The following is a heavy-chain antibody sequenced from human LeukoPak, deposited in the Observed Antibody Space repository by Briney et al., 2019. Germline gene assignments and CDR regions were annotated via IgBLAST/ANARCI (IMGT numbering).Heavy chain of an antibody. CDR1: GGSFSGYY. V-gene: IGHV4-34*01. CDR3: ARGVGYSGIAAM. J-gene: IGHJ4*02. D-gene: IGHD6-13*01. Sequence: SETLSLTCAVYGGSFSGYYWSWIRQPPGKGLEWIGEINHSGSTNYNPSLKSRVTISVDTPKNQFSLKLSSVTAADTAVYYCARGVGYSGIAAMWGQGTLVTVSS. CDR2: INHSGST.